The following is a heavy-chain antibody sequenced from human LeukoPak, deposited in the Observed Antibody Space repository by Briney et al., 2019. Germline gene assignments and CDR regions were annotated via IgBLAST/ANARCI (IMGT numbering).Heavy chain of an antibody. CDR1: GRSMRSHY. D-gene: IGHD3-22*01. CDR2: IYYSGST. V-gene: IGHV4-59*11. J-gene: IGHJ4*02. CDR3: ARALRSGYLEY. Sequence: SEPLSLLCSVSGRSMRSHYWRWLRQPPGKGLEGLGYIYYSGSTNYNPSLKSRVTISVDTSKNQFSLKLSSVTAADTAVYYCARALRSGYLEYWGQGTLVPVSS.